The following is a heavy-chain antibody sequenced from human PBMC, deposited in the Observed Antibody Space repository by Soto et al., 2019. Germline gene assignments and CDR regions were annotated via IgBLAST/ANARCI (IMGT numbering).Heavy chain of an antibody. Sequence: GRSLRLSCEASGFTFSSFGMHWVRQAPGKGLEWVAVISYDGSTIYYADSVKGRFIISRDNAQNSLFLQMNTLRPEDTAMYYCARVADWGPGTQVTVSS. V-gene: IGHV3-30*03. J-gene: IGHJ4*02. CDR3: ARVAD. CDR2: ISYDGSTI. CDR1: GFTFSSFG.